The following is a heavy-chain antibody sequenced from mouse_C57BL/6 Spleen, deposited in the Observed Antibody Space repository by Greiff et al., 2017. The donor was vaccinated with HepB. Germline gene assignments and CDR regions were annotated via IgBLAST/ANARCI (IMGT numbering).Heavy chain of an antibody. Sequence: EAQLQQSGPELVKPGASVKISCKASGYSFTGYYMHWVKQSSEKSLEWIGEINPSTGGTSYNQKFKGKATLTVDKSSSTAYMQLKSLTSEDSAVYYCARRYYGSSYKTGWYFDVWGTGTTVTVSS. CDR1: GYSFTGYY. D-gene: IGHD1-1*01. CDR2: INPSTGGT. V-gene: IGHV1-43*01. J-gene: IGHJ1*03. CDR3: ARRYYGSSYKTGWYFDV.